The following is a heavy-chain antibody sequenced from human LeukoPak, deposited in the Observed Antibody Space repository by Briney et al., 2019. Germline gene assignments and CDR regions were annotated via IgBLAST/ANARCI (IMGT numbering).Heavy chain of an antibody. D-gene: IGHD6-19*01. J-gene: IGHJ4*02. CDR3: ARDSGWLSDQ. CDR2: IKQDGSGI. Sequence: GGSLRLSCAASGFTFSTSWMSRVRQAPGKGLEWVANIKQDGSGIYYVDSVKGRFTISRDNAKNSLSLQMNSLRAEDTAVYYCARDSGWLSDQWGQGTLVTVSS. V-gene: IGHV3-7*01. CDR1: GFTFSTSW.